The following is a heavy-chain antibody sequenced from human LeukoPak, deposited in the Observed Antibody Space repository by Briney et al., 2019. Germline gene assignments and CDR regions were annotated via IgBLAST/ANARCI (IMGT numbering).Heavy chain of an antibody. CDR3: ARDRSYGHPFDY. J-gene: IGHJ4*02. Sequence: GGSLRLSCAASGFTFSIYGMHWVRQAPGKGLEWVAVIWYDGSNKYYADSVKGRFTISRDNSKNTLYLQMNSLRAEDTAVYYCARDRSYGHPFDYWGQGTLVTVSS. D-gene: IGHD5-18*01. CDR2: IWYDGSNK. CDR1: GFTFSIYG. V-gene: IGHV3-33*01.